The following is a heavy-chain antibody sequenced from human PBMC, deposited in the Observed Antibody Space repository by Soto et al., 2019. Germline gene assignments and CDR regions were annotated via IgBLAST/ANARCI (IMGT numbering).Heavy chain of an antibody. CDR1: GGSFSGYY. CDR2: INHSGST. Sequence: QVQLQQWGAGLLKPSETLSLTCAVYGGSFSGYYWSWIRQPPGKGLEWIGEINHSGSTNYNPSLRRRVTISVDTSKNQFSLTLSSVTAADTAVDYCARTPRRGYSGDDARFAPWGQGTLVTVSS. CDR3: ARTPRRGYSGDDARFAP. J-gene: IGHJ5*02. D-gene: IGHD5-12*01. V-gene: IGHV4-34*01.